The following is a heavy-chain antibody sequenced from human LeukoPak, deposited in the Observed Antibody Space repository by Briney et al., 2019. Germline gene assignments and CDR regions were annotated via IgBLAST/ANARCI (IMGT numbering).Heavy chain of an antibody. V-gene: IGHV3-23*01. CDR2: ITGSGGNT. CDR3: AKAASSSWPSYYYGMDV. CDR1: GFTVSSNY. Sequence: GGSLRLSCVVSGFTVSSNYMSWVRQAPGKGLEWVSVITGSGGNTYYADSVKGRFTISKDNSKNTVYLQMSSLRVDDTAVYYCAKAASSSWPSYYYGMDVWGQGTTVTVSS. D-gene: IGHD6-13*01. J-gene: IGHJ6*02.